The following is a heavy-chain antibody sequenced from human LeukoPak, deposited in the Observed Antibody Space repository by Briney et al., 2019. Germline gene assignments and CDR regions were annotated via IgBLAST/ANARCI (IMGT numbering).Heavy chain of an antibody. V-gene: IGHV3-23*01. D-gene: IGHD6-19*01. J-gene: IGHJ5*02. CDR3: ARVAGWHWFDP. Sequence: GGSLRLSCAASGFTVSRTYMTWVRQAPGKGLEWVLAISGSGGSTYYGDSVKGRFTISRDNSKNTVYLQMNNMRVDDTAVYYCARVAGWHWFDPWGQGTLVTVSS. CDR2: ISGSGGST. CDR1: GFTVSRTY.